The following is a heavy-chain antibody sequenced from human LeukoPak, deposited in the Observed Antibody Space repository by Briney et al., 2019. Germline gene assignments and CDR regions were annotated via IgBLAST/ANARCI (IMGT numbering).Heavy chain of an antibody. CDR1: GFTFSSYV. Sequence: GGSLRLSCAASGFTFSSYVMNWVRQAPGKGLEWVSGISGSGGSTYYADSVKGRFTVSRDNSKNTLYLQMNSLRAEDTAVYYCAKPTHSSSWYYFDYWGQGTLVTVSS. J-gene: IGHJ4*02. V-gene: IGHV3-23*01. D-gene: IGHD6-13*01. CDR3: AKPTHSSSWYYFDY. CDR2: ISGSGGST.